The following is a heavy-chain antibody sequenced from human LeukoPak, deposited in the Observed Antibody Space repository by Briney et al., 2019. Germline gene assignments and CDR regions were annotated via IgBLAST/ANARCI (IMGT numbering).Heavy chain of an antibody. CDR3: TGDNFDSSVKFDY. CDR1: GFTFSSYA. Sequence: GGSLRLSCAASGFTFSSYAMHWVRQASGKGLEWVGRIRSKANNYATAYAASVKGRFTISRDDLKNTAYLQMNSLKTEDTAVYYCTGDNFDSSVKFDYWGQGTLVTVSS. D-gene: IGHD3-22*01. J-gene: IGHJ4*02. V-gene: IGHV3-73*01. CDR2: IRSKANNYAT.